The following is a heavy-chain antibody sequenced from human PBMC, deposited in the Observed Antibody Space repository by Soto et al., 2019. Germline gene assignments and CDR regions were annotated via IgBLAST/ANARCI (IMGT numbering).Heavy chain of an antibody. V-gene: IGHV3-33*01. D-gene: IGHD3-9*01. CDR2: IWYDGSNK. CDR3: ARDLRLRYFDWSRGPYYYYGMDV. J-gene: IGHJ6*02. Sequence: GGSLRLSCAASGFTFSSYGMHWVRQAPGKGLEWVAVIWYDGSNKYYADSVKGRFTISRDNSKNTLYLQMNSLRAEDTAVYYCARDLRLRYFDWSRGPYYYYGMDVWGQGTTVTVSS. CDR1: GFTFSSYG.